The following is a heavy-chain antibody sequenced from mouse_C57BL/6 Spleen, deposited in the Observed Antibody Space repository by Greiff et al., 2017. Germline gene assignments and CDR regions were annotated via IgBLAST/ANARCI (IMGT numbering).Heavy chain of an antibody. V-gene: IGHV5-17*01. Sequence: EVQRVESGGGLVKPGGSLKLSCAASGFTFSDYGMHWVRQAPEKGLEWVAYISSGSSTIYYADTVKGRFTISRDNAKNTLFLQMTSLRSEDTAMYYCARLNYGSREDYFDYWGQGTTLTVSS. CDR1: GFTFSDYG. J-gene: IGHJ2*01. CDR2: ISSGSSTI. D-gene: IGHD1-1*01. CDR3: ARLNYGSREDYFDY.